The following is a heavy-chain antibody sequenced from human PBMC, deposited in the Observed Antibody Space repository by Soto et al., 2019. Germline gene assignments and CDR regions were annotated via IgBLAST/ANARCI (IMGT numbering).Heavy chain of an antibody. CDR1: GFKFSVYW. CDR2: IKLDTSEA. D-gene: IGHD3-16*02. Sequence: DVQLVESGGGLVQHGRSLRLSCAASGFKFSVYWMSWVRQAPGKGLEWVGNIKLDTSEAHYAYPVRGRITITIANIKNLLFLQINGLRSDDTASHSCARDGFIFWGPYRPSGFDYWGLGTLGTVSS. J-gene: IGHJ4*02. CDR3: ARDGFIFWGPYRPSGFDY. V-gene: IGHV3-7*01.